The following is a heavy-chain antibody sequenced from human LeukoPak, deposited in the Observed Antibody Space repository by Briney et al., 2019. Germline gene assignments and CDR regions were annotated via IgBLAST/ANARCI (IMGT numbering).Heavy chain of an antibody. D-gene: IGHD1-1*01. CDR3: ARVPQQLELPSDY. CDR2: FDPEDGEA. V-gene: IGHV1-24*01. J-gene: IGHJ4*02. Sequence: ASVKVSCKISGHTLTELSMHWVRRAPGKGLEWMGGFDPEDGEAVYAQKFQGRVTMTEDTSADTVYMELSSLRSEDTAVYYCARVPQQLELPSDYWGQGTLVTVSS. CDR1: GHTLTELS.